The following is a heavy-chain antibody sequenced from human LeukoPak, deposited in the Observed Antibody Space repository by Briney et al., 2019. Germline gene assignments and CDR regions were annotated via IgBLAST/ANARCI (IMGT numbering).Heavy chain of an antibody. Sequence: PGGSLRLSCSASGFTFNRYWMSWVRQAPGKGLEWVASIKQDGSEKNYVDSVKGRFTISRDNAKNSLFLQMSSLRAEDSAVYYCARAFDYYYYYMDVWGKGTTVTVSS. CDR2: IKQDGSEK. CDR1: GFTFNRYW. V-gene: IGHV3-7*01. D-gene: IGHD3-10*01. CDR3: ARAFDYYYYYMDV. J-gene: IGHJ6*03.